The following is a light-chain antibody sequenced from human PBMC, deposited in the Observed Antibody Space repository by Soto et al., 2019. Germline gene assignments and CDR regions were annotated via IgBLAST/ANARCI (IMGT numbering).Light chain of an antibody. Sequence: DIHMTQSPSSLSASVGDRVTITCRASQTISTYLNWYQQKPGKAPRLLIYAASSLQSGVHSRFSGSGSGTDFTLTISSLQPEDFATYYCQQSYSSPWTFGQGTKVDIK. V-gene: IGKV1-39*01. J-gene: IGKJ1*01. CDR1: QTISTY. CDR2: AAS. CDR3: QQSYSSPWT.